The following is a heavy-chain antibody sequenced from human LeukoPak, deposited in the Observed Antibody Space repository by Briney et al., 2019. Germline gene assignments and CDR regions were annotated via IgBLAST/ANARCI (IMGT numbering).Heavy chain of an antibody. V-gene: IGHV3-23*01. Sequence: PGGSLRLSCAASGFTFSSYAMSWVRQAPGKGLEWVSAISGSGGSTYYADSVKGRFTISRDNSKNTLYLQMNSLRAEDTAVYYCAKDFGRQWLVNYFDYWGQGTLVTVSS. CDR2: ISGSGGST. CDR3: AKDFGRQWLVNYFDY. D-gene: IGHD6-19*01. J-gene: IGHJ4*02. CDR1: GFTFSSYA.